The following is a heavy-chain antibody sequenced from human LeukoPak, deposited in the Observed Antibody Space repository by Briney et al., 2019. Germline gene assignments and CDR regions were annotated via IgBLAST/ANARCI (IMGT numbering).Heavy chain of an antibody. CDR3: ARAPITSPFYFDY. Sequence: GGSLRLSCAASGFTVSSNYMSWVRQAPGKGLEWVSVIYSGGSTYYADSVKGRFTISRDNSKNTLYLQMNSLRAEDTAVYYCARAPITSPFYFDYWGQGTLVTVSS. V-gene: IGHV3-66*01. D-gene: IGHD2-2*01. CDR1: GFTVSSNY. CDR2: IYSGGST. J-gene: IGHJ4*02.